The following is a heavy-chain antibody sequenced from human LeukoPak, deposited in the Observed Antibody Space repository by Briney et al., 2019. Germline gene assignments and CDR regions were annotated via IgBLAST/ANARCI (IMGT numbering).Heavy chain of an antibody. CDR1: GFTFVDYC. CDR2: INYNGAIT. Sequence: GGSLRLSCATSGFTFVDYCLSWVRRAPGKGLEWLCAINYNGAITDYADSVKGRFTISRDNAKNSLYLRMDSLRAEDTALYYCARDRLGPSFSVSHFDLWGQGTLVTVSS. D-gene: IGHD3-3*02. V-gene: IGHV3-20*04. J-gene: IGHJ4*02. CDR3: ARDRLGPSFSVSHFDL.